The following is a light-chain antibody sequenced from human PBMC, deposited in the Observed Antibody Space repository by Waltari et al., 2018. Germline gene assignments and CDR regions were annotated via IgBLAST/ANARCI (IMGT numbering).Light chain of an antibody. CDR2: GGS. Sequence: IQLTQSPLSLSASVGARVTITGRASQGISSYLAWYQQKAGRAPKLLIYGGSTLPNGVPSRFSGSGFGTDFTLTISSLQPEDFATYYCLQVNSYPFTFGPGTTVDIK. J-gene: IGKJ3*01. CDR3: LQVNSYPFT. CDR1: QGISSY. V-gene: IGKV1-9*01.